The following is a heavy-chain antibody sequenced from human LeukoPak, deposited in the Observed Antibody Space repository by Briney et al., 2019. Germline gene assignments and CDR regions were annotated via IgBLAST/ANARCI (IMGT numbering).Heavy chain of an antibody. D-gene: IGHD6-13*01. V-gene: IGHV4-59*08. CDR1: GGSISSYY. CDR3: ARLRVGAAGLDY. CDR2: IYYSGNT. J-gene: IGHJ4*02. Sequence: KLSETLSLTCTVSGGSISSYYWSWIRQPPGEGLEWIGYIYYSGNTNYNPSLQSRVTISVDTSKNQFSLKLSSVTAADTAVYYCARLRVGAAGLDYWGQGTLVTVSS.